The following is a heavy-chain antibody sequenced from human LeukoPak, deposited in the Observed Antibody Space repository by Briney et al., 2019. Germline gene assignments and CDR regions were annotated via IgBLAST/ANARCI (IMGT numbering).Heavy chain of an antibody. D-gene: IGHD6-19*01. CDR1: GGSISSGSYY. Sequence: SETLSLTCTVSGGSISSGSYYWSWIRQPAGKGLEWIGRIYTSGSTNYNPSPKSRVTISVDTSKNQFSLKLSSVTAADTAVYYCAGGIAVAGWVENWGQGTLVTVSS. CDR3: AGGIAVAGWVEN. V-gene: IGHV4-61*02. CDR2: IYTSGST. J-gene: IGHJ4*02.